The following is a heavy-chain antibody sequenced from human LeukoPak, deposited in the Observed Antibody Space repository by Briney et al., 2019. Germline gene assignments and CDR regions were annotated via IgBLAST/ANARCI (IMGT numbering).Heavy chain of an antibody. CDR1: GGSFSGYY. J-gene: IGHJ6*02. CDR2: INHSEST. Sequence: SETLSLTCAVYGGSFSGYYWSWIRQPPGKGLEWIGEINHSESTNYHPSLKSRVTISVDTSKNQFSLKLSSVTAADTAVYYCASMRQQRPGDYYYGMDVWGQGSTVTVSS. D-gene: IGHD6-25*01. CDR3: ASMRQQRPGDYYYGMDV. V-gene: IGHV4-34*01.